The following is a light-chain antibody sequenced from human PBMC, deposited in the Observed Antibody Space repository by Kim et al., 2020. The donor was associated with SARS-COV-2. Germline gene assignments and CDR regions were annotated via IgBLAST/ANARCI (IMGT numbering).Light chain of an antibody. CDR3: QQYDVLPLT. V-gene: IGKV1-33*01. J-gene: IGKJ5*01. CDR1: QDITNY. Sequence: ASVGDRVTITCQATQDITNYLNWYQQKPGKAPNLLIYDASNLETGVPSRFSGSVSGTDFTFTIISLQPEDIATYYCQQYDVLPLTFGQGTRLEIK. CDR2: DAS.